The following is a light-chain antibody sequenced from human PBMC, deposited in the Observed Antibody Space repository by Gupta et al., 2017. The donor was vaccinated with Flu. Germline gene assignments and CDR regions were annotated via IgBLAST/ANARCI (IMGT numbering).Light chain of an antibody. Sequence: ATINCKSSQSILYSSNNKNYLAWYQQKPGQPPKLLIYWASTRKSGVPDRFSGSGSGTDFTLTISSLQAEDVAVYYCQQYYSTPYTFGQGTKLEIK. J-gene: IGKJ2*01. CDR3: QQYYSTPYT. V-gene: IGKV4-1*01. CDR1: QSILYSSNNKNY. CDR2: WAS.